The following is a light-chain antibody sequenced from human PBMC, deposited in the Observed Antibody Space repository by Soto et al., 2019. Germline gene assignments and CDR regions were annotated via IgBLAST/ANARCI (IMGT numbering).Light chain of an antibody. J-gene: IGLJ2*01. V-gene: IGLV3-21*02. CDR3: QVWDTTSSHVL. Sequence: SYELTQPPAVSLAPGQTARISCGGNNIGTKSVHWYQQKPGQAPELVVYDDKYRPSGIAERFSGSNSGNTATLTISRVDAGDEADYYCQVWDTTSSHVLFGGGTQLTVL. CDR2: DDK. CDR1: NIGTKS.